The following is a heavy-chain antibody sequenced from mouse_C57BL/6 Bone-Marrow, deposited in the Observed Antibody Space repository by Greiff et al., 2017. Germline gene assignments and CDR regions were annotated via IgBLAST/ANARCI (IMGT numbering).Heavy chain of an antibody. CDR1: GFTFSDYY. J-gene: IGHJ4*01. CDR3: ARDQGYGSSPYYYAMDY. V-gene: IGHV5-16*01. Sequence: EVKLMESEGGLVQPGSSMKLSCTASGFTFSDYYMAWVRQVPEKGLEWVANINYDGSSTYYLDSLKSRFIISRDNAKNILYLQMSRLKSEDTATYYCARDQGYGSSPYYYAMDYWGQGTSVTVSS. CDR2: INYDGSST. D-gene: IGHD1-1*01.